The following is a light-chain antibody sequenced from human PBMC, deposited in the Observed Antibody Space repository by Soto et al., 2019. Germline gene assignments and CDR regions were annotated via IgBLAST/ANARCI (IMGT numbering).Light chain of an antibody. CDR1: QSISSW. Sequence: DIQMTQSPSTLSASVGDRVTITCRASQSISSWLAWYQQKPGKAPKLLIYKASSLESGVPSRFSGSGSGTEFTLTISSLQPDDFAVYYCHQYDSSPLTFGGGTKVEIK. J-gene: IGKJ4*01. CDR2: KAS. V-gene: IGKV1-5*03. CDR3: HQYDSSPLT.